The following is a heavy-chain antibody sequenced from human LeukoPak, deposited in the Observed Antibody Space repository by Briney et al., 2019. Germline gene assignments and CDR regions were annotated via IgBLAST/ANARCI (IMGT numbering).Heavy chain of an antibody. V-gene: IGHV3-7*01. CDR1: GFTFSTSW. CDR3: ARLSPVSMISVSYWYFDL. CDR2: IKQDGSER. D-gene: IGHD3-22*01. Sequence: GGSLRLSCAASGFTFSTSWMTWIRQAPGKGLEWVVNIKQDGSERSYVDSVKGRFTISRDNAKNSLYLETNNLRVEDTAVYYCARLSPVSMISVSYWYFDLWGRGTLVTVSS. J-gene: IGHJ2*01.